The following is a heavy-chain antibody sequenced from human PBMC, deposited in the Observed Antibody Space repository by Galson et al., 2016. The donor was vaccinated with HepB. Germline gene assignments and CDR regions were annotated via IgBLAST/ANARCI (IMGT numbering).Heavy chain of an antibody. Sequence: ETLSLTCAVYGGSFCGFYWSWIRQSPGKGLEWIGEINHSGTTNYNPSLKGRVTLSVDTSKNHFSLKLSSVTAADTAVYYCARGYYYDTSGSYSYYYYMNVWGKGTTVTVSS. D-gene: IGHD3-22*01. CDR2: INHSGTT. J-gene: IGHJ6*03. CDR3: ARGYYYDTSGSYSYYYYMNV. V-gene: IGHV4-34*01. CDR1: GGSFCGFY.